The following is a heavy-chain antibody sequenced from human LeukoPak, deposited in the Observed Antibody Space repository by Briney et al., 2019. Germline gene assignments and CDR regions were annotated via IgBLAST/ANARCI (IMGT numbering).Heavy chain of an antibody. D-gene: IGHD6-19*01. CDR1: GYSISSGYY. CDR3: ARGRGCGWYSAFDI. Sequence: NTSETLPLTCTVSGYSISSGYYWGWIRQPPGKGLEWIGSFSHSGSTYYNPSLKSGVTISVDTSKNQFSLKLSSVTAADTAVYYCARGRGCGWYSAFDIWGQGTMVTVSS. CDR2: FSHSGST. V-gene: IGHV4-38-2*02. J-gene: IGHJ3*02.